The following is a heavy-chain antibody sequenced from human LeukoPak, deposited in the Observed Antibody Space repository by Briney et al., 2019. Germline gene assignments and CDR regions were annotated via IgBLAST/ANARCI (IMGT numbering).Heavy chain of an antibody. J-gene: IGHJ4*02. V-gene: IGHV4-34*01. Sequence: SETLSLTCAVYGGSFSGYYWSWVRQPPGKGLEWMGEINHSGSTNYNPSLKSRVTISVDTSKNQFSLKLSSVTAADTAVYYCASSWGVDTAMVTVFYWGQGTLVTVSS. CDR2: INHSGST. D-gene: IGHD5-18*01. CDR1: GGSFSGYY. CDR3: ASSWGVDTAMVTVFY.